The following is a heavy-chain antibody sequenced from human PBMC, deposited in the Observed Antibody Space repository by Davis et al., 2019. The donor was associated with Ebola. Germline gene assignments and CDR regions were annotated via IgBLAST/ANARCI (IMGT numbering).Heavy chain of an antibody. CDR3: AKELGNSGSYDY. V-gene: IGHV3-33*06. Sequence: GESLKISCAASGFTFSSYGMHWVRQAPGKGLEWVAVIWYDGSNKYYADSVKGRFTISRDNSKNTLSLQMNSLRADDTGVYYCAKELGNSGSYDYWGQGTLVTVSS. J-gene: IGHJ4*02. D-gene: IGHD1-26*01. CDR1: GFTFSSYG. CDR2: IWYDGSNK.